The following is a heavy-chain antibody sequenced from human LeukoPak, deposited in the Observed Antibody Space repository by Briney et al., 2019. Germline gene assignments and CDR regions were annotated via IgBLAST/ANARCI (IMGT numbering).Heavy chain of an antibody. Sequence: GGSLSLSCVVSGLAFSTNSLSWVRRAPGRGLEWVANIKGDGSKQYYVGSVKGRFTISRDNAKNSLYLQMYSLTAEDTAVYYCARDGDHSCGDYWGQGTLVTVSS. D-gene: IGHD2-2*01. V-gene: IGHV3-7*01. CDR3: ARDGDHSCGDY. CDR1: GLAFSTNS. J-gene: IGHJ4*02. CDR2: IKGDGSKQ.